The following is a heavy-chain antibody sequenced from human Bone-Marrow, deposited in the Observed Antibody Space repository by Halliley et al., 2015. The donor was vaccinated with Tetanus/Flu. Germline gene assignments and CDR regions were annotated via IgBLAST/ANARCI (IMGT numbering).Heavy chain of an antibody. D-gene: IGHD3-10*01. CDR1: GDSISGYY. V-gene: IGHV4-59*01. J-gene: IGHJ1*01. CDR3: ARGTGSAPDG. CDR2: IYYTGNT. Sequence: TLSLTCSVSGDSISGYYWNWIRQPPGKGLEWIANIYYTGNTNYNPSLKSRVTISVDTSKNQFSLNLNSVTAADTAVYYCARGTGSAPDGWGQGTLVTVPS.